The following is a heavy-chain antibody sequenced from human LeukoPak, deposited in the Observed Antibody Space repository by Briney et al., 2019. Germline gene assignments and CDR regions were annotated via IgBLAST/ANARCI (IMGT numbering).Heavy chain of an antibody. D-gene: IGHD3-10*01. CDR2: MYHNSGAT. Sequence: SETLSLTCTVSGYSITTGYYWAWIRQPPGKGSEWIGSMYHNSGATFYSPSLKSRVTISEDTSKNQFSLKLRSVTAADTAVYYCARGPRFGELLWHWFDPWGQGTLVTVSS. CDR3: ARGPRFGELLWHWFDP. V-gene: IGHV4-38-2*02. J-gene: IGHJ5*02. CDR1: GYSITTGYY.